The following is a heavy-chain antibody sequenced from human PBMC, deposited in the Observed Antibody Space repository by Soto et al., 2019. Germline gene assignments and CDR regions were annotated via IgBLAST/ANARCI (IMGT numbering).Heavy chain of an antibody. CDR2: TYYSGST. Sequence: SETLSLTCTVSGGSISSYYWSWIRQPPGKGLEWIGYTYYSGSTNYNPSLKSRVTISVDTSKNQFSLKLSSVTAADTAVYYCAGASQTSSTLIPYYFDYWGQGTLVTVSS. CDR1: GGSISSYY. J-gene: IGHJ4*02. V-gene: IGHV4-59*01. D-gene: IGHD3-16*01. CDR3: AGASQTSSTLIPYYFDY.